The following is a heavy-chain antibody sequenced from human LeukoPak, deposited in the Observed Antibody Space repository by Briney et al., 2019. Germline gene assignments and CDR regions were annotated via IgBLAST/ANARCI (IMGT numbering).Heavy chain of an antibody. CDR1: TSRFTFSGHT. Sequence: GGSLRLSCAASTSRFTFSGHTVSWVRQAPGKGLEWVSDISPSADASYYADSVRGRFTISRDNSKNTLYLQMNSLRPEDTAVYYCAKDGGIPGTPDAFDIWDQGTEVIVSS. CDR3: AKDGGIPGTPDAFDI. CDR2: ISPSADAS. J-gene: IGHJ3*02. D-gene: IGHD1-7*01. V-gene: IGHV3-23*01.